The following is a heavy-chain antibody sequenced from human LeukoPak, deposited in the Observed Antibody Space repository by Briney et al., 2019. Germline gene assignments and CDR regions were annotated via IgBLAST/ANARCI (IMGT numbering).Heavy chain of an antibody. J-gene: IGHJ4*02. CDR1: GYTFTSHG. V-gene: IGHV1-18*01. CDR2: ISAYNGNT. CDR3: ARVPFYGDYEFRDY. D-gene: IGHD4-17*01. Sequence: ASVKVSCKASGYTFTSHGISWVRQAPGQGLEWMGWISAYNGNTNYAQKLQGRVTMTTDTSTSTAYMELRSLRSDDTAVYYCARVPFYGDYEFRDYWGQGTLVTVSS.